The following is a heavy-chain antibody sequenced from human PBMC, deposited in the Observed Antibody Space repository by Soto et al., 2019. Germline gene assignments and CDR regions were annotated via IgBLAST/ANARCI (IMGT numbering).Heavy chain of an antibody. J-gene: IGHJ1*01. CDR1: GGTFSSYA. Sequence: QVQLVQSGAEVKKPGSSVKVSCKASGGTFSSYAISWVRQAPGQGLEWMGGIIPIFGTANYAQKFQGRVTITADESTSTAYMELSSLSSEDTAVYYCARWAGSEDYGGKGLQHWGQGTLVTVSS. V-gene: IGHV1-69*12. CDR3: ARWAGSEDYGGKGLQH. D-gene: IGHD4-17*01. CDR2: IIPIFGTA.